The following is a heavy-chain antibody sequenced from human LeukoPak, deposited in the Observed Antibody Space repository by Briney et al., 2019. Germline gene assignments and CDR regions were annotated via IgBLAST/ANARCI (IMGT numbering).Heavy chain of an antibody. D-gene: IGHD3-16*02. V-gene: IGHV4-34*01. CDR2: INHSGST. Sequence: SETLSLTCAVYGRCFSGYYWSWIRQPQGKGLEWIGEINHSGSTNYNPSLKSRVTISVDTSKNQFSLKLSSVTAADTAVYYCARGGLYDYIWGSYRHGRFDYWGQGTLVTVSS. CDR1: GRCFSGYY. J-gene: IGHJ4*02. CDR3: ARGGLYDYIWGSYRHGRFDY.